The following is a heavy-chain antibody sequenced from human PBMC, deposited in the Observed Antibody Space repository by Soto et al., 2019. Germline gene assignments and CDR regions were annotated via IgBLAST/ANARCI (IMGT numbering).Heavy chain of an antibody. D-gene: IGHD3-16*02. J-gene: IGHJ4*02. CDR2: ISAYNGNT. CDR1: GYTFTSYG. CDR3: ARDVIAGSATTTFDY. Sequence: ASVKVSCKASGYTFTSYGISWVRQAPGQGLEWMGWISAYNGNTNYAQKLQGRVTMTTDTSTSTAYMELRSLRSDDTAVYYCARDVIAGSATTTFDYWGQGTLVNV. V-gene: IGHV1-18*01.